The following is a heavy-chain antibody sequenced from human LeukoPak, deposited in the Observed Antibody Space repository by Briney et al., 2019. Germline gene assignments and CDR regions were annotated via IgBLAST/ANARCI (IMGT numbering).Heavy chain of an antibody. Sequence: GASVKVSCKASGYTFTSYGISWVRQAPGQGLEWMGGIIPIFGTANYAQKFQGRVTITADESTSTAYMELSSLRSEDTAVYYCASGYSYGPSYYWGQGTLVTVSS. CDR1: GYTFTSYG. V-gene: IGHV1-69*13. CDR3: ASGYSYGPSYY. J-gene: IGHJ4*02. D-gene: IGHD5-18*01. CDR2: IIPIFGTA.